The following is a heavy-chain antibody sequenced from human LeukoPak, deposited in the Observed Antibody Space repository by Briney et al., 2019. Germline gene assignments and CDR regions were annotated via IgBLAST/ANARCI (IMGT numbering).Heavy chain of an antibody. J-gene: IGHJ4*02. CDR1: GFTFTNAW. Sequence: PGGSLRLSCVDSGFTFTNAWMSWVRQAPGKGLEWISAISGSGGSTYYADSVKGRFTISRDNSKNTLYLQMNSLRAEDTAVYYCAKEVTVTTWDYWGQGTLVTVSS. CDR3: AKEVTVTTWDY. V-gene: IGHV3-23*01. D-gene: IGHD4-17*01. CDR2: ISGSGGST.